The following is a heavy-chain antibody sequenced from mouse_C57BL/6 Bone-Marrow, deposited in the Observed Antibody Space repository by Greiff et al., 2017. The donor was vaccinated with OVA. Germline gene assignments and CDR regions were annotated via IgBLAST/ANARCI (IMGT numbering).Heavy chain of an antibody. Sequence: VHVKQSGAELVRPGASVKLSCTASGFNIKDDYMHWVKQRPEQGLEWIGWIDPENGDTEYASKFQGKATITADTSSNTAYLQLSSLTSEDTAVYYCTTPLYGSSYVNYWGQGTTLTVSS. CDR3: TTPLYGSSYVNY. J-gene: IGHJ2*01. D-gene: IGHD1-1*01. V-gene: IGHV14-4*01. CDR2: IDPENGDT. CDR1: GFNIKDDY.